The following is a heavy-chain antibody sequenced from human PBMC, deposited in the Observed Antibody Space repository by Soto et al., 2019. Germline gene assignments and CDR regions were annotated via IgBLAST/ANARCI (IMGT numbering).Heavy chain of an antibody. CDR3: GYDFWSGYYSVGQTSGMDV. D-gene: IGHD3-3*01. CDR2: IRDKVNKYAT. J-gene: IGHJ6*02. CDR1: GFTFSGSA. Sequence: EVQLVESGGGLVQPGGSLNLSCAASGFTFSGSAIHWVRQASGKGLEWVGRIRDKVNKYATAYAASVTGRFTISRDDSKNMAYLKMNSPKTDDTAVYYCGYDFWSGYYSVGQTSGMDVWGQGTTVTVSS. V-gene: IGHV3-73*02.